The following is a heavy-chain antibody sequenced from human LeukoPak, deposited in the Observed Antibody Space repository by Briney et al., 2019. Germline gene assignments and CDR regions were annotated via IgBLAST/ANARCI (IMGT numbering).Heavy chain of an antibody. J-gene: IGHJ5*02. CDR3: AREGSRLGELSYNWFDP. D-gene: IGHD3-16*02. V-gene: IGHV3-21*01. Sequence: PGGSLRLSCAASGFTFSSYSMNWVRQAPGKGLEWVSSISSSSSYIYYADSVKGRFTISRDNAKNSLYLQMNSLRAEDTAVYYCAREGSRLGELSYNWFDPWGQGTLVTVSS. CDR1: GFTFSSYS. CDR2: ISSSSSYI.